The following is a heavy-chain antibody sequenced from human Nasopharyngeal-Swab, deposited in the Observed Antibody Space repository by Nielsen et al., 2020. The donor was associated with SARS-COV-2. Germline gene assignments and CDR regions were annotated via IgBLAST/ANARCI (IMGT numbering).Heavy chain of an antibody. D-gene: IGHD2-21*02. J-gene: IGHJ4*02. CDR1: GFIFSASA. V-gene: IGHV3-73*01. CDR3: TTDCYFDY. CDR2: IGDKDHNYAT. Sequence: GESLKISCAASGFIFSASAIHWVRQASGKGLEWVGRIGDKDHNYATTYGASVQGRFTISRDDSKNTAFQQMDSLKTEDTALYYCTTDCYFDYWGQGTLVTVSS.